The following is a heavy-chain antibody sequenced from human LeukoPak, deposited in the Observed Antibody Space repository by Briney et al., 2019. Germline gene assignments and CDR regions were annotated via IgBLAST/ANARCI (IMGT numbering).Heavy chain of an antibody. Sequence: ASVKVSCKASGYTFTGYYMHWVRQAPGQGLEWMGWISAYNGNTNYAQKLQGRVTMTTDTSTSTAYMELRSLRSDDTAVYYCARDHYGSGSYYTTPFDYWGQGTLVTVSS. CDR2: ISAYNGNT. J-gene: IGHJ4*02. V-gene: IGHV1-18*04. CDR1: GYTFTGYY. D-gene: IGHD3-10*01. CDR3: ARDHYGSGSYYTTPFDY.